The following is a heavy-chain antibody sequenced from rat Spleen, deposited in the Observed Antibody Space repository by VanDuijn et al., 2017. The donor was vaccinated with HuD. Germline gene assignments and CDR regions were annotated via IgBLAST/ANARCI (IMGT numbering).Heavy chain of an antibody. V-gene: IGHV3-1*01. CDR2: ISYSGST. CDR1: GYSITNNY. Sequence: EVQLQESGPGLVKPPQSLSLTCSVTGYSITNNYWGWIRKFPGNKMEWMGYISYSGSTSYNPSLKSRISITEDTSKTQFFLQLNSVTTEDTATYYCASLMYTPDYLGVMDVWGQGASVTVSS. D-gene: IGHD1-6*01. J-gene: IGHJ4*01. CDR3: ASLMYTPDYLGVMDV.